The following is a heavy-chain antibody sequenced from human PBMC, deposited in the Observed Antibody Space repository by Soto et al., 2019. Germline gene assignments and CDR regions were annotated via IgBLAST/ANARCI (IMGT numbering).Heavy chain of an antibody. CDR2: ISGSGGST. CDR3: AKIKPPGYSYGPFDY. CDR1: GFTFSSYA. Sequence: GGSLRLSCAASGFTFSSYAMSWVRQAPGKGLEWVSAISGSGGSTYYADSVKGRFTISRDNSENTLYLQMNSLRAEDTAVYYCAKIKPPGYSYGPFDYWGQGTLVTVSS. V-gene: IGHV3-23*01. D-gene: IGHD5-18*01. J-gene: IGHJ4*02.